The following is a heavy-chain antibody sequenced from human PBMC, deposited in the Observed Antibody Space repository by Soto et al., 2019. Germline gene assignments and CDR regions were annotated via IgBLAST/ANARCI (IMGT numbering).Heavy chain of an antibody. CDR2: IYKTGST. Sequence: QVQLQESGLGLVKPSQTLSLTCSVSGGSINSGGHYWSWIRQHPGKGLEWIGHIYKTGSTDFNPSLKDRLTISIDTSKNQFSLSLRSVTDADTAVYYCARDRIQFSVDVWGQGTTVTVSS. D-gene: IGHD5-18*01. CDR3: ARDRIQFSVDV. J-gene: IGHJ6*02. CDR1: GGSINSGGHY. V-gene: IGHV4-31*03.